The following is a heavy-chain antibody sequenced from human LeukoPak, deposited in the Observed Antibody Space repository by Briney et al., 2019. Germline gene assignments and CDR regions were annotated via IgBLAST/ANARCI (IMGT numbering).Heavy chain of an antibody. Sequence: ASVKVSCKASGYTFTSYGISWVRQAPGQGLEWMGWISAYNGNTKYSQELQGRVTMTTDTSTSTAYMELRSLRSDDTAVYYYAREKYYGSGSYSFDYWGQGTLVTVSS. V-gene: IGHV1-18*04. D-gene: IGHD3-10*01. CDR3: AREKYYGSGSYSFDY. CDR2: ISAYNGNT. J-gene: IGHJ4*02. CDR1: GYTFTSYG.